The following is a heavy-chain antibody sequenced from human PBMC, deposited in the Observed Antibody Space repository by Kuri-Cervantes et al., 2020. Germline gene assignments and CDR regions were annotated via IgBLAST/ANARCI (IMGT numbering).Heavy chain of an antibody. CDR1: GDSVSSNSAS. J-gene: IGHJ6*03. CDR2: TYYKSKWYN. V-gene: IGHV6-1*01. Sequence: SQTLSLTCAISGDSVSSNSASWTWIRQSPSRGLEWLGRTYYKSKWYNEYAVSVKSRITINSDTSKNQFSLQLNSVTPEDTAVYYCAREEVSGSNYYYYMDVWGKGATVTVSS. CDR3: AREEVSGSNYYYYMDV. D-gene: IGHD2/OR15-2a*01.